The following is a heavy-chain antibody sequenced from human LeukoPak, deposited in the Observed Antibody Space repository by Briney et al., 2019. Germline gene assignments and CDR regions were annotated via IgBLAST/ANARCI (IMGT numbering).Heavy chain of an antibody. J-gene: IGHJ4*02. V-gene: IGHV1-46*01. Sequence: GASVTVSFTASGYTFTIYYMHWVRQAPGQGLEWMGIINPSGGSTSYAQKFQGRVTMTRDTSTSTVYMELSSLRSEDTAVYYCARPERDGYNYWGQGTLVTVSS. CDR1: GYTFTIYY. CDR2: INPSGGST. D-gene: IGHD5-24*01. CDR3: ARPERDGYNY.